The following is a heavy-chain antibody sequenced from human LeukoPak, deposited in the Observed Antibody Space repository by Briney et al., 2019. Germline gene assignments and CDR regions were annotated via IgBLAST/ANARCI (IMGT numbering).Heavy chain of an antibody. CDR2: ISYDGSNK. J-gene: IGHJ4*02. CDR3: AKTPNGGDLDS. Sequence: GGSLRLSCAASGFTFSSYAMHWVRQAPGKGLEWVAVISYDGSNKYYADSVKGRFTISRDNSKNTLYLQMNSLRAEDTAVYYCAKTPNGGDLDSWGRGTLVTVSS. D-gene: IGHD1-1*01. CDR1: GFTFSSYA. V-gene: IGHV3-30*04.